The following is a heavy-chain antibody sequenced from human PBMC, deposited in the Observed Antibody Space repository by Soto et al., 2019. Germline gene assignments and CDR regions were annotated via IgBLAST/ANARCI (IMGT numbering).Heavy chain of an antibody. CDR2: ISAYNGNT. CDR1: GYTFTSYG. V-gene: IGHV1-18*01. CDR3: AREAYCSSTSCYQYYYYGMDV. Sequence: GASVKVSCKASGYTFTSYGISWVRQAPGQGLEWMGWISAYNGNTNYAQKLQGRVTMTTDTSTSTAYMELRSLRSDDTAVYYCAREAYCSSTSCYQYYYYGMDVWGQGTTVTVSS. D-gene: IGHD2-2*01. J-gene: IGHJ6*02.